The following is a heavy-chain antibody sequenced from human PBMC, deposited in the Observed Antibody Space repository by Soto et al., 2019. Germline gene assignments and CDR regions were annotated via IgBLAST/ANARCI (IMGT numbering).Heavy chain of an antibody. D-gene: IGHD2-2*01. Sequence: LCGGSSSSGGYYWSWIRQHPGKGLEWIGYIYYSGSTYYNPSLKSRVTISVDTSKNQFSLKLSSVTAADTAVYYCARKDIVVVPAAMLNYGFDPWGQGTLVTVSS. CDR3: ARKDIVVVPAAMLNYGFDP. CDR2: IYYSGST. CDR1: GGSSSSGGYY. J-gene: IGHJ5*02. V-gene: IGHV4-31*02.